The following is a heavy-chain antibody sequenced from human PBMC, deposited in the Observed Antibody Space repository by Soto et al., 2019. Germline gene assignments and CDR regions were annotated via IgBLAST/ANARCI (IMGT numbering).Heavy chain of an antibody. V-gene: IGHV4-31*03. CDR1: GGPISSGGYY. D-gene: IGHD6-13*01. CDR2: IDYSGST. Sequence: QVQLQESGPGLVKPSQTLSLTCTVSGGPISSGGYYWSWIRQHPGKGLEWIGDIDYSGSTYYNPSRKGRVTISVDTSKNQFSLKLSSVTAADTAVYYCAREEQLVFFKLGGYMDVWGKGTTVTVSS. CDR3: AREEQLVFFKLGGYMDV. J-gene: IGHJ6*03.